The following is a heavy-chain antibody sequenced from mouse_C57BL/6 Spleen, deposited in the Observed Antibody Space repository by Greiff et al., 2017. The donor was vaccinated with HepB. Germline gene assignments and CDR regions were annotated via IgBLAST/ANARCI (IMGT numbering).Heavy chain of an antibody. Sequence: VQLKQPGAELVKPGASVKLSCKASGYTFTSYWMHWVKQRPGQGLEWIGMIHPNSGSTNYNEKFKSKATLTVDKSSSTAYMQLSSLTSEDSAVYYCARDDDDVRFAYWGQGTLVTVSA. CDR1: GYTFTSYW. D-gene: IGHD2-12*01. CDR3: ARDDDDVRFAY. V-gene: IGHV1-64*01. CDR2: IHPNSGST. J-gene: IGHJ3*01.